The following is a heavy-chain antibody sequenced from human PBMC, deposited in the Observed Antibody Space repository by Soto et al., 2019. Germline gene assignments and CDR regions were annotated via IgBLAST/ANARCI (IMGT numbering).Heavy chain of an antibody. CDR3: ARGLLYATTYFDY. D-gene: IGHD2-8*01. J-gene: IGHJ4*02. CDR1: GDTFTTNS. V-gene: IGHV1-69*06. Sequence: QVQLVQSGAEVKKPGSSVKVSCKASGDTFTTNSLNWVRQAPGQGLEWMGGIIPVVGTTKYAQKYQDRVTITGDKSTNTAYMELSSLRSDDTAVYYCARGLLYATTYFDYCGQGTPVTGSS. CDR2: IIPVVGTT.